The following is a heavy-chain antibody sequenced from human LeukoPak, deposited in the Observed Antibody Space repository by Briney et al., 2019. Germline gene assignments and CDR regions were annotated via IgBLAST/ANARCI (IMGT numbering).Heavy chain of an antibody. V-gene: IGHV4-59*01. J-gene: IGHJ4*02. CDR3: ARADGSGWYNDY. D-gene: IGHD6-19*01. CDR2: IYYSGST. Sequence: GSLRLSCAASGFTFSSYAMSWVRQAPGKGLEWIGYIYYSGSTNYNPSLMSRVTISVDTSKNQFSLKLTSVTAADTAVYYCARADGSGWYNDYWGQGTLVTVSS. CDR1: GFTFSSYA.